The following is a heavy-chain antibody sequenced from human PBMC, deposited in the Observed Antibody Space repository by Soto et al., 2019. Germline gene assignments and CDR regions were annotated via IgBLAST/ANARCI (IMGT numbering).Heavy chain of an antibody. CDR3: ASAVTYYYDSSGYFGAFEI. Sequence: GESLKISCKGSGYSFTSYWIGWVRQMPGKGLEWMGIIYPGDSDTRYSPSFQGQVTISADKSISTPYLQWSSLKASDTAMYYCASAVTYYYDSSGYFGAFEIRGQKTMVTVSS. V-gene: IGHV5-51*01. CDR1: GYSFTSYW. CDR2: IYPGDSDT. D-gene: IGHD3-22*01. J-gene: IGHJ3*02.